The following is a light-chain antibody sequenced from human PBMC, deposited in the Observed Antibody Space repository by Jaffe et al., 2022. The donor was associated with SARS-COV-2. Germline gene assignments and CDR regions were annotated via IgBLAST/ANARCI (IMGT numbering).Light chain of an antibody. V-gene: IGKV3-11*01. CDR2: DAS. Sequence: EIVLTQSPATLSLSPGERATLSCRASQSVSSYLVWYQHKPGQAPRLLIYDASNRATGIPARFSGSGSGTDFTLTISSLEPEDFALYYCQQRSTWPRLTFGGGTKVEIK. CDR3: QQRSTWPRLT. CDR1: QSVSSY. J-gene: IGKJ4*01.